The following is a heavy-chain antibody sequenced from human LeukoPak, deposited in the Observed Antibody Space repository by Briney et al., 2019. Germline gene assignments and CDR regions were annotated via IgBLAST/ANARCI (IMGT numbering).Heavy chain of an antibody. Sequence: GGSLRLSCAASGFTLSRYGMSWVRQAPGKGLEWVAVVAYDGRTQYYVDSVKGRFTISRDNSKNTLSLQMDSLRADDTAVYYCAKETQQMVAKSFDSWGLGTLVTVSS. D-gene: IGHD6-13*01. CDR1: GFTLSRYG. J-gene: IGHJ4*02. CDR2: VAYDGRTQ. CDR3: AKETQQMVAKSFDS. V-gene: IGHV3-30*18.